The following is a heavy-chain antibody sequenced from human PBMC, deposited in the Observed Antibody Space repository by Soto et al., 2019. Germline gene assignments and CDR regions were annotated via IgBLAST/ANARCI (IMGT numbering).Heavy chain of an antibody. CDR2: INPNSGGT. D-gene: IGHD1-7*01. V-gene: IGHV1-2*04. J-gene: IGHJ3*02. CDR3: ARGGRVRGTEDAFDI. Sequence: ASVKVSCKASGYTFTGYYMHWVRQAPGQGLEWMGWINPNSGGTNYAQKFQGWATMTRDTSISTAYMELSRLRSDDTAVYYCARGGRVRGTEDAFDIWGQGTMVTVSS. CDR1: GYTFTGYY.